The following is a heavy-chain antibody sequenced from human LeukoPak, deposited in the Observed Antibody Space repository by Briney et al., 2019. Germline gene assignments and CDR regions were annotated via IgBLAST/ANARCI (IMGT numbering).Heavy chain of an antibody. CDR3: ARLLRLGELSLLDY. V-gene: IGHV1-8*03. D-gene: IGHD3-16*02. J-gene: IGHJ4*02. CDR1: GYTFTSYD. Sequence: GASVKVSCKASGYTFTSYDINWVRQATGQGLEWMGWMNPNSGNTGYAQKFQGRVTITRNTSISTAYMELSSLRSDDTAVYYCARLLRLGELSLLDYWGQGTLVTVSS. CDR2: MNPNSGNT.